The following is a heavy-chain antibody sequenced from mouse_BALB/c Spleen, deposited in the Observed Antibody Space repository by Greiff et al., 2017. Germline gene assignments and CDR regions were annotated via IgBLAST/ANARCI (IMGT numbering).Heavy chain of an antibody. Sequence: EVKLVESGPSLVKPSQTLSLTCSVTGDSITSGYWNWIRKFPGNKLEYMGYISYSGSTYYNPSLKSRISITRDTSKNQYYLQLNSVTTEDTATYYCARNYYGSSYRYWYFDVWGAGTTVTVSS. CDR2: ISYSGST. J-gene: IGHJ1*01. CDR1: GDSITSGY. D-gene: IGHD1-1*01. V-gene: IGHV3-8*02. CDR3: ARNYYGSSYRYWYFDV.